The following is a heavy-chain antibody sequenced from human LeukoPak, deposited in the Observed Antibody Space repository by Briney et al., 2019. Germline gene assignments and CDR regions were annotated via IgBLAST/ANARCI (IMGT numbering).Heavy chain of an antibody. CDR2: ISSSSSTI. CDR3: ARAAGERITIFGVVIEDAFDI. V-gene: IGHV3-48*01. J-gene: IGHJ3*02. D-gene: IGHD3-3*01. CDR1: GFTFSSYS. Sequence: GGSLRLSCAASGFTFSSYSMNWVRQAPGKGLEWVSYISSSSSTIYYADSVKGRFTISRDNAKNSLYLQMNSLRAEDTAVYYCARAAGERITIFGVVIEDAFDIWGQGTMVTVSS.